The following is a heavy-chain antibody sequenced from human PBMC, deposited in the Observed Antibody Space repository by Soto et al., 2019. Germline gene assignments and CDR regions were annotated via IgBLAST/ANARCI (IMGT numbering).Heavy chain of an antibody. Sequence: EVRLLESGGGLVQPGGSLRLSCAASGFTFSSYAMSWVRQAPGKGLEWVSAIGGSGGNTYYADSAKGRFTISRDNSKNSLYLQMNDLRAEDTAVYYCAKDRSNAWYGVGFWGQGTLVTVSS. V-gene: IGHV3-23*01. D-gene: IGHD6-19*01. J-gene: IGHJ4*02. CDR1: GFTFSSYA. CDR2: IGGSGGNT. CDR3: AKDRSNAWYGVGF.